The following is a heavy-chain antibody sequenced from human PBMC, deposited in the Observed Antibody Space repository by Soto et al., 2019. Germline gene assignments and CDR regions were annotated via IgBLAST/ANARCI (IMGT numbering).Heavy chain of an antibody. CDR1: GFTVSSNY. CDR2: SYSGGNT. CDR3: AKEYGAGSYFCDS. Sequence: DVQLVESGGGLVQPGESLRLSCAVSGFTVSSNYMTWVRQAPGKGLEWVSVSYSGGNTYYADSVKGRFTLSRDNFRNTLYLQMNRLRAEDTAVYYCAKEYGAGSYFCDSWGQGTLVTVSS. D-gene: IGHD3-10*01. J-gene: IGHJ5*01. V-gene: IGHV3-53*01.